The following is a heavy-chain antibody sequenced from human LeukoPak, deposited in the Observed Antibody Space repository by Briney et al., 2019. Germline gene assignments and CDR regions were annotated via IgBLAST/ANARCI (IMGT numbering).Heavy chain of an antibody. CDR1: GDSISGSDYY. J-gene: IGHJ5*02. CDR3: LRHAGGIILT. CDR2: IWYSGSA. V-gene: IGHV4-39*01. Sequence: TSETLSLTCNVSGDSISGSDYYWGWMRQPPGKGLEWIANIWYSGSAYYNPSLQSRVTITVDTSKNQFSLNVKSVTAGDSAVYYCLRHAGGIILTWGQGTRVAVSS. D-gene: IGHD1-1*01.